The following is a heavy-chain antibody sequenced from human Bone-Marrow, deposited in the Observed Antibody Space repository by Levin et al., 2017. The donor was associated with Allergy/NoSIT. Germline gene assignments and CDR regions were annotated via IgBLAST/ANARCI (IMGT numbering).Heavy chain of an antibody. CDR1: GFTLSSYN. J-gene: IGHJ4*02. CDR2: TSYRGRSE. V-gene: IGHV3-30*03. Sequence: GSLRLSCAASGFTLSSYNMHWVRQTPGKGLEWVAFTSYRGRSEYYSDSVKGRFTISRGNSKNTLFLQMNSLRPEDTAVYFCAREVGATNYLDYWGQGTLVTVSS. CDR3: AREVGATNYLDY. D-gene: IGHD1-26*01.